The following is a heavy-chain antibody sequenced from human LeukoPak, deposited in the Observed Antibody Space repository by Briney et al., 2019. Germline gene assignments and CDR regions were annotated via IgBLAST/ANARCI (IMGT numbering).Heavy chain of an antibody. J-gene: IGHJ4*02. V-gene: IGHV3-23*01. CDR2: IGGGDT. D-gene: IGHD2-8*01. CDR1: GFAFRNFA. CDR3: AKDGQSFNSMYDYFDS. Sequence: GGSLRLSCSASGFAFRNFAISWVRQAPGKGLEWVSSIGGGDTHYADSVKGRFTISRDDSRSTVDLQMSSLRAEDTAVYYCAKDGQSFNSMYDYFDSWGQGTLVTVSS.